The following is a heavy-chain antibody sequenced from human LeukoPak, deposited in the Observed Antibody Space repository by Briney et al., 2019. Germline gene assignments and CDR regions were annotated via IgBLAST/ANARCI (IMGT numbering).Heavy chain of an antibody. D-gene: IGHD3-22*01. J-gene: IGHJ6*02. V-gene: IGHV1-18*01. Sequence: ASVKVSCKASGYTFTSYGISWVRQAPGQGLEWMGWISAYNGNTNYAQKLQGRVTMTTDTSTSTAYMELRSLRSDDTAVYYCARDPIPNSSGHYWSTRRYYYYGMDVWGQGTTVTVSS. CDR3: ARDPIPNSSGHYWSTRRYYYYGMDV. CDR1: GYTFTSYG. CDR2: ISAYNGNT.